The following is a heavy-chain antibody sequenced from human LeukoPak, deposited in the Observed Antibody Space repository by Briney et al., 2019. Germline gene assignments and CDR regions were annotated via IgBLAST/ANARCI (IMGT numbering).Heavy chain of an antibody. Sequence: PGGSLRLSCAASGFTFSICAMNWVRQAPGKGLEWVSGISGSGSSTYYADSVKGRFTISRDSSKNTVYLQMNSLRAEDTAIYYCAKADGSYKTLIDYWGQGTLVTASS. CDR2: ISGSGSST. D-gene: IGHD3-10*01. CDR3: AKADGSYKTLIDY. CDR1: GFTFSICA. V-gene: IGHV3-23*01. J-gene: IGHJ4*02.